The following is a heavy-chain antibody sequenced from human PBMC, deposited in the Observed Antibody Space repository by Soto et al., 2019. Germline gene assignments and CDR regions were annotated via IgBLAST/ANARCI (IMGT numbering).Heavy chain of an antibody. V-gene: IGHV1-69*13. CDR3: ARGQYYGSGSRDAFDI. D-gene: IGHD3-10*01. CDR2: IIPIFGTA. CDR1: GGTFSSYA. Sequence: ASVKVSCKASGGTFSSYAISWVRQAPGQGLEWMGGIIPIFGTANYAQKFQGRVTITADESTSTAYMELSSLRSEDTAVYYCARGQYYGSGSRDAFDIWGQGTMVTVSS. J-gene: IGHJ3*02.